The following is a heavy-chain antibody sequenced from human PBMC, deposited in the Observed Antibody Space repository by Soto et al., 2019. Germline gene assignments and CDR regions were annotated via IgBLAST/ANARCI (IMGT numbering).Heavy chain of an antibody. CDR3: AREPGDLDAFDI. D-gene: IGHD7-27*01. Sequence: GWSLRLSCASSVFTFINYNMNWVRQAPGKGLEWVSSISSGSGYINYADSLKGRFTISRDNAKNSLYLQMDSLRAEDTAVYYCAREPGDLDAFDIWGQGTMVTVSS. CDR1: VFTFINYN. J-gene: IGHJ3*02. V-gene: IGHV3-21*01. CDR2: ISSGSGYI.